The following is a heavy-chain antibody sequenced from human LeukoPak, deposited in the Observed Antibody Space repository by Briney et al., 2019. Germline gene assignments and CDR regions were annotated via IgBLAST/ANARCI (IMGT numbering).Heavy chain of an antibody. Sequence: SETLSLTCAVYGGSFSCYYWSWIRQPPGKGLEWIGEINHSGSTNYNPSLKSRVTISVDTSKNQFSLKLSSVTAADTAVYYCARGGVVVFSSGYWPYYFDYSGQGTLFTVSS. CDR1: GGSFSCYY. CDR2: INHSGST. V-gene: IGHV4-34*01. CDR3: ARGGVVVFSSGYWPYYFDY. D-gene: IGHD3-3*01. J-gene: IGHJ4*02.